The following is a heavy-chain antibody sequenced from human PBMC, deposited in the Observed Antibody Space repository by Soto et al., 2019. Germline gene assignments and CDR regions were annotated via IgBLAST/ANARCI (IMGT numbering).Heavy chain of an antibody. V-gene: IGHV5-51*01. CDR3: ARLGPPQSFDY. CDR1: GYSFTSYW. CDR2: IYHGDSGT. J-gene: IGHJ4*02. Sequence: PGESLKISCKGSGYSFTSYWIGCVRQMPWKGLEWMGIIYHGDSGTRYSPSFQGQVTISADKPISTAYQQWSSLKASDTAMYYCARLGPPQSFDYWGQGTMVTASS.